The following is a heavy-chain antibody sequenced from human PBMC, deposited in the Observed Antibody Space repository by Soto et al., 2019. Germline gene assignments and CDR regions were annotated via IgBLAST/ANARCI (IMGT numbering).Heavy chain of an antibody. V-gene: IGHV3-23*01. J-gene: IGHJ6*02. CDR2: ISGSGGST. D-gene: IGHD3-10*01. Sequence: GGSLRLSCAASGFTFSSYAMSWVRQAPGKGLEWVSAISGSGGSTYYADSVKGRFTISRDNSKNTLYLQMNSLRAEDTAVYYCAKDLSPYGSGSYYNIYYYYGMDVWGQGTTVTVSS. CDR3: AKDLSPYGSGSYYNIYYYYGMDV. CDR1: GFTFSSYA.